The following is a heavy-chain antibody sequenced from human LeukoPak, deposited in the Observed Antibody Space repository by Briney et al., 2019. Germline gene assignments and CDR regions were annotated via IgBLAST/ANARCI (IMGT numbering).Heavy chain of an antibody. CDR2: IYPGDSDT. V-gene: IGHV5-51*01. J-gene: IGHJ4*02. CDR1: GYSFTSYW. Sequence: GESLKISCKGSGYSFTSYWIGWVRQMPGKGLEWMGIIYPGDSDTRYSPSFQGQVTISADKFISTAYLQWSSLKASDTAMYYCARRGTGIAVADYYFDYWGQGTLVTVSS. CDR3: ARRGTGIAVADYYFDY. D-gene: IGHD6-19*01.